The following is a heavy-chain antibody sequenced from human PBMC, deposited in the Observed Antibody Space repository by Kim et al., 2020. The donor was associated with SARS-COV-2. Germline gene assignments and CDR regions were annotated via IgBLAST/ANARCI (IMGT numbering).Heavy chain of an antibody. D-gene: IGHD3-3*01. V-gene: IGHV3-30*02. Sequence: SVKGRVTIARDNSKNTLYLQMNSLRAEDTAVYYCAKEVLGDFWSGYQQHSWGQGTLVTVSS. J-gene: IGHJ4*02. CDR3: AKEVLGDFWSGYQQHS.